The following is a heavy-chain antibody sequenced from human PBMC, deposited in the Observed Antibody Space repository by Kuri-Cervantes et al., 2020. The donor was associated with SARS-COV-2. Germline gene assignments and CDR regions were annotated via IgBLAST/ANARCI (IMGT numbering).Heavy chain of an antibody. D-gene: IGHD6-6*01. Sequence: ASVKVSCKASGYTFTGYYMHWVRQAPGQGLEWMGWINPNSGGTNYAQKFQGWVTMTRDTSISTAYMELSRLRSDDTAVYYCARGRCIAAQMDVWGQGTTVTVSS. V-gene: IGHV1-2*04. J-gene: IGHJ6*02. CDR1: GYTFTGYY. CDR3: ARGRCIAAQMDV. CDR2: INPNSGGT.